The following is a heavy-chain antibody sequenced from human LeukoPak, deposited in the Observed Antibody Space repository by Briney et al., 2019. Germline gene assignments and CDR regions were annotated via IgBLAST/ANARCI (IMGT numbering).Heavy chain of an antibody. D-gene: IGHD3-10*01. Sequence: SETLSLTCTVSGGSISSSSYYWGWIRQPPGKGLEWIGSIYYSGSTYYNPSLKSRVTISVDTSKNQFSLKLSSVTAADTAVYYCARRMGRRFGERYYYSYYMDVWGKGTTVTISS. CDR2: IYYSGST. CDR1: GGSISSSSYY. V-gene: IGHV4-39*01. CDR3: ARRMGRRFGERYYYSYYMDV. J-gene: IGHJ6*03.